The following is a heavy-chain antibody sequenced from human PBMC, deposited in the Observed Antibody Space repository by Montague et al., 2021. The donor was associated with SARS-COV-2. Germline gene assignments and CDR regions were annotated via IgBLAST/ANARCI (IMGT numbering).Heavy chain of an antibody. CDR2: IYYSGST. Sequence: SETLSLTCTVSGGSISSSSYYWGWIRQPPGKGLEWIGSIYYSGSTYYNPSLKRRVTISVDTSKNQFSLKLSSVTAADTAVYYCARRYSSSWTGDQYYFDYWGQGTLVTVSS. D-gene: IGHD6-13*01. J-gene: IGHJ4*02. CDR3: ARRYSSSWTGDQYYFDY. V-gene: IGHV4-39*07. CDR1: GGSISSSSYY.